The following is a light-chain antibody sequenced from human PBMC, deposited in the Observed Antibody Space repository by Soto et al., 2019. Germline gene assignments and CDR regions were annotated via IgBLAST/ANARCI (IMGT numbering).Light chain of an antibody. J-gene: IGLJ1*01. CDR3: TSYTTSGSYV. V-gene: IGLV2-14*01. CDR1: SSDIGAYNF. Sequence: QSALTQPASVSGSPGQSITISCTGTSSDIGAYNFVSWYQQHPGKAPTLMIYDVSNRPSGVSDRFSGFKSGDTASLTISGLQAEDEADYYCTSYTTSGSYVFGTGTKVTVL. CDR2: DVS.